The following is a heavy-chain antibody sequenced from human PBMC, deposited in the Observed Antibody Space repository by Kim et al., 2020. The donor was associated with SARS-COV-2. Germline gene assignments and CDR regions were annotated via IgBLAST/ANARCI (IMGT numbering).Heavy chain of an antibody. J-gene: IGHJ6*02. CDR2: IYYSGST. Sequence: SETLSLTCTVSGGSISSGGYYWSWIRQHPRKGLEWIGYIYYSGSTYYNPSLKSRVTISVDTSKNQFSLKLSSVTAADTAVYYCAREMRFLEWLRMDVWGQGTTVTVSS. CDR3: AREMRFLEWLRMDV. D-gene: IGHD3-3*01. V-gene: IGHV4-31*03. CDR1: GGSISSGGYY.